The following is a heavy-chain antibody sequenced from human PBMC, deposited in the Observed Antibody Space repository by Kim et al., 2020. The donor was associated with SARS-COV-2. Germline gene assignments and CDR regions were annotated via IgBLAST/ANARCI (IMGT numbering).Heavy chain of an antibody. J-gene: IGHJ6*02. CDR1: GYTFTTYA. CDR3: AGLFGAGTYFGGRYHGMDV. CDR2: INTNTGNS. D-gene: IGHD3-10*01. V-gene: IGHV7-4-1*02. Sequence: ASVKVSCKASGYTFTTYAINWVRQAPGQGLEWMGWINTNTGNSTFAQGFTGRFVFSLDTSVSTAFLQINSLKSEDSAVYYCAGLFGAGTYFGGRYHGMDVWGQGTTVTVTS.